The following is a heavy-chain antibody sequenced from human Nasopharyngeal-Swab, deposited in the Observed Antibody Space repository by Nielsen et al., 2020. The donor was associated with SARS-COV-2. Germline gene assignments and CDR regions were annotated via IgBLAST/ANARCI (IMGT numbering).Heavy chain of an antibody. V-gene: IGHV4-34*01. Sequence: SETLSLTCAVAGGSFSGYYWSWVRQPPGNGLGWIGEINHSGTTSYTPSLKSRVTISSDTSKNQFSLKLSSVTAADTAVYYCARGHRSISMIVVVIATAHFYFDSWGRGTLVTVTS. D-gene: IGHD3-22*01. CDR1: GGSFSGYY. CDR3: ARGHRSISMIVVVIATAHFYFDS. CDR2: INHSGTT. J-gene: IGHJ4*02.